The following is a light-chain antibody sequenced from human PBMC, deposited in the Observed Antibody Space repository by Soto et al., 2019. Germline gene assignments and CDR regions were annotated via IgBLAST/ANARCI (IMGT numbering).Light chain of an antibody. Sequence: EILMTRSRSTLSVSPGERATLSCRASQSVSSDLAWYHQKPGQAPRLLIYGASNRATGIPARFSGSGSGTEFSITITRMQSEDFAVSYCKKYNKCQRKFRQGKKVDIK. CDR3: KKYNKCQRK. CDR1: QSVSSD. CDR2: GAS. J-gene: IGKJ1*01. V-gene: IGKV3-15*01.